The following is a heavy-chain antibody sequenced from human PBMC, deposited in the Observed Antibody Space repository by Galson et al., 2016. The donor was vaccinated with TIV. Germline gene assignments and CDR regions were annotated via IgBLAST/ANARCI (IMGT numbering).Heavy chain of an antibody. D-gene: IGHD6-19*01. CDR3: ARVYSSYSFDY. CDR2: VAYDGSDK. Sequence: SLRLSCAASGFTFSSYDMFWVRQAPGKGLEWVAFVAYDGSDKNYADSVKGRFTISRDKSKNTLYLQMSSLRPEDTAVYYCARVYSSYSFDYWGQGTLVIVSS. CDR1: GFTFSSYD. J-gene: IGHJ4*02. V-gene: IGHV3-30*04.